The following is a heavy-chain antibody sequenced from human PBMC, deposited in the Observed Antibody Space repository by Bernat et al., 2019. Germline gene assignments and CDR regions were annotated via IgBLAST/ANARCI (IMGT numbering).Heavy chain of an antibody. Sequence: EVQLVESGEALVKPGGSLSLSCAASGFPFSNAWRNWFRQAPGKGRKWFARIKSKTDGGTTDYAAPVKGRFTISRDDSKNTLYLQMNSLKTEDTAVYYCTTDWLEWDYWGQGTLVTVSS. CDR3: TTDWLEWDY. CDR2: IKSKTDGGTT. V-gene: IGHV3-15*07. J-gene: IGHJ4*02. D-gene: IGHD5-12*01. CDR1: GFPFSNAW.